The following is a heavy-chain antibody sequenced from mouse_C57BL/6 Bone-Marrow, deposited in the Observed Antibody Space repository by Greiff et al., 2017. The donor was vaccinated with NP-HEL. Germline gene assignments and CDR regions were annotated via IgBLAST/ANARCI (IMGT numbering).Heavy chain of an antibody. CDR2: IDPSDSYT. Sequence: QVQLQQSGAELVRPGTSVKLSCKASGYTFTSYWMHWVKQRPGQGLEWIGVIDPSDSYTNYNQKFKGKATLTVDTSSSTAYMQLSSLTSEDSAVYYCARSPNGAWFAYWGQGTLVTVSA. D-gene: IGHD4-1*01. V-gene: IGHV1-59*01. CDR1: GYTFTSYW. CDR3: ARSPNGAWFAY. J-gene: IGHJ3*01.